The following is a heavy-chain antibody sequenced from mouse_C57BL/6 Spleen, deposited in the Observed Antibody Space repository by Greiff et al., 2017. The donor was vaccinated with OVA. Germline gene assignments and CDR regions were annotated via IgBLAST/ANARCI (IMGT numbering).Heavy chain of an antibody. CDR3: ASRVTTDYYAMDY. V-gene: IGHV1-80*01. CDR2: IYPGDGDT. D-gene: IGHD2-2*01. CDR1: GYAFSSYW. Sequence: QVQLQQSGAELVKPGASVKISCKASGYAFSSYWMNWVKQRPGKGLEWIGQIYPGDGDTNYNGKFKGQATLTADKSSSTAYMQLSSLTSEDSAVYFCASRVTTDYYAMDYWGQGTSVTVSS. J-gene: IGHJ4*01.